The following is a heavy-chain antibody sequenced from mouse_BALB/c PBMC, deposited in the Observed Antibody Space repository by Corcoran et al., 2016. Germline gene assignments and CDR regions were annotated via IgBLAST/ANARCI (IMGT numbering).Heavy chain of an antibody. CDR2: IDPANGST. CDR1: GFNIKDTY. V-gene: IGHV14-3*02. D-gene: IGHD2-1*01. Sequence: EVQLQQSGAELVKPGASVKLSCTASGFNIKDTYMHWVKQRPKQGLEWIGRIDPANGSTKSDPKFQGKATMTADTSSNTVYLQRSSLTSEATAVYYWGRSREGNYVVYWGQGTTLTVSS. J-gene: IGHJ2*01. CDR3: GRSREGNYVVY.